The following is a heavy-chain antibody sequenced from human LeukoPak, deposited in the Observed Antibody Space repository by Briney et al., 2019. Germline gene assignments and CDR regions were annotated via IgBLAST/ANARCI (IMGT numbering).Heavy chain of an antibody. CDR3: ARFIAAPYYFDY. CDR2: IRSSGSSI. Sequence: PGGSLRLSCVASGFTFSTYSMNWVRQAPGKGLEWVSYIRSSGSSIYYADSVKGRFTISRDNARNSLYLQMNSLRAEDTAVYYCARFIAAPYYFDYWGRGTLVTVSS. D-gene: IGHD6-13*01. V-gene: IGHV3-48*01. CDR1: GFTFSTYS. J-gene: IGHJ4*02.